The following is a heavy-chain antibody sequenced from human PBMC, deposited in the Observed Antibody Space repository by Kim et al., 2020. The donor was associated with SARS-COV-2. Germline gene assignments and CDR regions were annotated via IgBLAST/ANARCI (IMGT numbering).Heavy chain of an antibody. J-gene: IGHJ4*01. CDR2: FIPVTDTT. CDR3: ARDLGHCSAGTCLRASNY. CDR1: GGTFTNYA. V-gene: IGHV1-69*04. Sequence: SVKVSCKASGGTFTNYAISWVRQAPGQRLEWMGRFIPVTDTTDNSQKFQGRITITADKSASTAYMELSSLRSEDTAVYYCARDLGHCSAGTCLRASNY. D-gene: IGHD2-15*01.